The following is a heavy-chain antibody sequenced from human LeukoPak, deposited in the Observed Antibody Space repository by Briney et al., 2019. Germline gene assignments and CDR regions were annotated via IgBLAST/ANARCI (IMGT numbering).Heavy chain of an antibody. Sequence: ASVKVSCKASGYTFTGYYMHWVRQAPGQGLVWMGWINPNSGGTNYAQKFQGRVTMTRDTSISTAYMELSRLRSDDTAVYYCARDKLPLHYDILTGYYVSRYYFDYWGQGTLVTVSS. J-gene: IGHJ4*02. CDR3: ARDKLPLHYDILTGYYVSRYYFDY. D-gene: IGHD3-9*01. CDR2: INPNSGGT. CDR1: GYTFTGYY. V-gene: IGHV1-2*02.